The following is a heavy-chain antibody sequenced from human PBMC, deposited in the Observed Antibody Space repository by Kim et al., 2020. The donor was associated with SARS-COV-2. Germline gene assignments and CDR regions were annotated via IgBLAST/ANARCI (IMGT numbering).Heavy chain of an antibody. CDR1: GGTFSSYA. Sequence: SVKVSCKASGGTFSSYAISWVRQAPGQGLEWMGGIIPIFGTANYAQKFQGRVTITADESTSTAYMELSSLRSEDTAVYYCAGEVPGYPDSYYGMDVWGQGTTVTVSS. CDR3: AGEVPGYPDSYYGMDV. J-gene: IGHJ6*02. D-gene: IGHD6-13*01. V-gene: IGHV1-69*13. CDR2: IIPIFGTA.